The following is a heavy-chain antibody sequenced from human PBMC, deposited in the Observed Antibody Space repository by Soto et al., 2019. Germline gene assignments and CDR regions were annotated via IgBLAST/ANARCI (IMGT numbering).Heavy chain of an antibody. Sequence: QVQLQQWGVGLLKPSETLSLTCAVYGGSFSGYYWSWIRQPPGKGLEWIGEINHSGSTNYNPSLKSRVTISVDTSKNQFSLKLSSVTAADTAVYYCARGIAAAGRGRWFDPWGQGTLVTVSS. CDR3: ARGIAAAGRGRWFDP. D-gene: IGHD6-13*01. J-gene: IGHJ5*02. CDR1: GGSFSGYY. V-gene: IGHV4-34*01. CDR2: INHSGST.